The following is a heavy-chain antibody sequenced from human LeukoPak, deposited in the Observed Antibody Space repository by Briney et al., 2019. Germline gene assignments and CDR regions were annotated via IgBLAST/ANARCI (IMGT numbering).Heavy chain of an antibody. V-gene: IGHV3-7*01. CDR3: ARGRRAPYFDFRSGYIDHYYMDV. Sequence: GGSLRLSCAASGFTLSSYWMNWVRQAPGKGLEWVANIKEDGSEKYYVDSVKGRFTISRDNAKNSLYLQMNSLRAEETAVYYCARGRRAPYFDFRSGYIDHYYMDVWGKGTTVTVSS. J-gene: IGHJ6*03. D-gene: IGHD3-3*01. CDR2: IKEDGSEK. CDR1: GFTLSSYW.